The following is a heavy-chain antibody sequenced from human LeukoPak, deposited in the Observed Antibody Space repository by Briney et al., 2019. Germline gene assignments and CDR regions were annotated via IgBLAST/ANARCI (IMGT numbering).Heavy chain of an antibody. CDR2: IRYDGRNK. D-gene: IGHD6-6*01. Sequence: GGSLRLSCAAAGLTFSNYGMHWVRQAPGKGLQWVAYIRYDGRNKYSADSVKGRFTIYRDNSKSTLYLQMNSLRAEDTAVYYCARGPRPSMNYYGMDVWGQGTTVTVSS. J-gene: IGHJ6*02. CDR3: ARGPRPSMNYYGMDV. CDR1: GLTFSNYG. V-gene: IGHV3-30*02.